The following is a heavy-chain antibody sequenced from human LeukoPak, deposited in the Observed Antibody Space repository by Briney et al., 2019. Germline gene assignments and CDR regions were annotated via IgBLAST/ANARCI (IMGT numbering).Heavy chain of an antibody. CDR2: IYYSGST. CDR1: GGSISSDGHS. D-gene: IGHD6-19*01. CDR3: ARDKRVAVAGTYIYYYYMDV. Sequence: SETLSLTCAVSGGSISSDGHSWSWIRQPPGKGLEWIGYIYYSGSTYYNPSLKSRVTMSVDTSKNQFSLKLSSVTAADTAVYYCARDKRVAVAGTYIYYYYMDVWGNGTTVTISS. V-gene: IGHV4-30-4*07. J-gene: IGHJ6*03.